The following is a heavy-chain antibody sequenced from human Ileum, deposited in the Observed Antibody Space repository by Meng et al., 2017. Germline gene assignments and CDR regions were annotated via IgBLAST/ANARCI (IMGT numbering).Heavy chain of an antibody. D-gene: IGHD3-10*01. CDR1: GASISSHY. Sequence: QVQLQESGPGLVKPSETLALTCSVSGASISSHYWTWIRQPPGKGLEYIGYIYYRGGASYNPSLRSRVTMSVDTSKNQFSLNLTSATAADTAIYFCARGSSWLGNYRLLNFFDFWGQGALVTVSS. CDR2: IYYRGGA. V-gene: IGHV4-59*08. CDR3: ARGSSWLGNYRLLNFFDF. J-gene: IGHJ4*02.